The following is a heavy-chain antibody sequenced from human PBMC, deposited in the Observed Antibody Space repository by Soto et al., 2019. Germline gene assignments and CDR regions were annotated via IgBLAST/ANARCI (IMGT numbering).Heavy chain of an antibody. CDR1: GFTFSSYG. Sequence: GGSLRLSCAASGFTFSSYGMHWVRQAPGKGLEWVAVISYDGSNKYYADSVKGRFTISRDNSKNTLYLQMNSLRAEDTAVYYCAMLILSHQDGMDVWGQGTTVTVSS. V-gene: IGHV3-30*03. CDR2: ISYDGSNK. CDR3: AMLILSHQDGMDV. J-gene: IGHJ6*02. D-gene: IGHD2-15*01.